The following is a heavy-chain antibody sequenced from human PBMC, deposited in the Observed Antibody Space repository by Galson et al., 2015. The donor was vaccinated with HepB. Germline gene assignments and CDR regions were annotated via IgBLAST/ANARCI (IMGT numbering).Heavy chain of an antibody. CDR1: GFTVSTNY. V-gene: IGHV3-66*03. CDR3: ARDQGDDYVNYYYYHGMDV. D-gene: IGHD4-17*01. Sequence: SLRLSCAASGFTVSTNYMGWVRQAPGKGLEWVSVIYTNGSTYYADSLKGRFTISRDNSKNTLYLQMNSLRGEDTAVYYCARDQGDDYVNYYYYHGMDVWGQGTTVTVSS. CDR2: IYTNGST. J-gene: IGHJ6*02.